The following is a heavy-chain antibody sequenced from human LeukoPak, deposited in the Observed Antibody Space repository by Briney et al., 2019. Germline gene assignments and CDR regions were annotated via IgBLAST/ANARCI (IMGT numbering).Heavy chain of an antibody. CDR2: IYWNDDK. CDR1: AFSLSTSGVG. CDR3: AHMRRDAYCGGDCLGQAYFQH. J-gene: IGHJ1*01. D-gene: IGHD2-21*02. Sequence: SGPTLVKPTQTLTLTCTFSAFSLSTSGVGVGWIRQPPGKALEWLALIYWNDDKRYSPSLKSRLTITKDTYKNQVVLTMTNMDPVDTATYYCAHMRRDAYCGGDCLGQAYFQHWGQGTLVTVSS. V-gene: IGHV2-5*01.